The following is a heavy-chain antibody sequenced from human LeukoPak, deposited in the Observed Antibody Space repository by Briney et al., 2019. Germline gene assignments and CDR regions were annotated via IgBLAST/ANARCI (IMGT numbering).Heavy chain of an antibody. Sequence: GGSLRLSCAASGFTFSSYAMHWVRQAPGKGLEWVAVTSYDGSNKYYADSVKGRFTISRDNSKNTLYLQMNSLRAEDTAVYYCARVRTPVAGYAFDIWGQGTMVTVSS. CDR1: GFTFSSYA. CDR2: TSYDGSNK. J-gene: IGHJ3*02. CDR3: ARVRTPVAGYAFDI. D-gene: IGHD6-19*01. V-gene: IGHV3-30*04.